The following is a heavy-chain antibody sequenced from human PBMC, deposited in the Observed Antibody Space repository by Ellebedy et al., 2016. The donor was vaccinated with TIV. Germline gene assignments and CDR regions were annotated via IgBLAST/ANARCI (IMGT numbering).Heavy chain of an antibody. CDR3: ARHSGYYWYHFDS. CDR1: GYTFSSYG. CDR2: IIPMFGTA. Sequence: ASVKVSCKASGYTFSSYGISWVRQAPGQGLEWMGGIIPMFGTANYAQKFQGRVTITADQLGSTVYMELSSLRSEDAAVYYCARHSGYYWYHFDSWGQGTLVTVSS. D-gene: IGHD3-22*01. J-gene: IGHJ4*02. V-gene: IGHV1-69*13.